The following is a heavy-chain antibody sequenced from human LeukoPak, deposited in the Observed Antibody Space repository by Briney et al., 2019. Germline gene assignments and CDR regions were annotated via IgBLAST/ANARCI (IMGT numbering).Heavy chain of an antibody. CDR3: ASCEQDV. V-gene: IGHV4-38-2*01. D-gene: IGHD1/OR15-1a*01. J-gene: IGHJ6*04. Sequence: SETLSLTCAVSGYSISSGYYWAWIRQPPGKGLEWIGSMYHSGSTYDSPSLKSRVTISVDTSKNQFSLKLSSVTAADTAVYYCASCEQDVWGKGTTVTVSS. CDR1: GYSISSGYY. CDR2: MYHSGST.